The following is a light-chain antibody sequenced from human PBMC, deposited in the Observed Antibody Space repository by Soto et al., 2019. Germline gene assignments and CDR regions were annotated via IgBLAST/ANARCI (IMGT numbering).Light chain of an antibody. CDR3: QQHSHWPPWT. Sequence: EVVLTQSPATLSLSPGERATLSCRASENVRTFVDWYQQKPGQAPRLLIYGASNRATGIPARFSGGESGTDFTLTISNLEPEDFAVYYCQQHSHWPPWTFGQGTRVEIQ. V-gene: IGKV3-11*01. J-gene: IGKJ1*01. CDR1: ENVRTF. CDR2: GAS.